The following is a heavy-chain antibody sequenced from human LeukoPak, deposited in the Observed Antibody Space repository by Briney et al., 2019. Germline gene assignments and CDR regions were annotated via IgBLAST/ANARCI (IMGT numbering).Heavy chain of an antibody. V-gene: IGHV5-51*01. CDR3: ARGYGGNAGAGFFDY. CDR2: IYPDDSET. Sequence: GESLKISCKGSGYSFTSYWIGWVRQMPGKGLEWMGIIYPDDSETRYRPSFQGQVTISAEKSISTTYLQWSSLKASDTAIYYCARGYGGNAGAGFFDYWGQGTPVTVSS. J-gene: IGHJ4*02. CDR1: GYSFTSYW. D-gene: IGHD4-23*01.